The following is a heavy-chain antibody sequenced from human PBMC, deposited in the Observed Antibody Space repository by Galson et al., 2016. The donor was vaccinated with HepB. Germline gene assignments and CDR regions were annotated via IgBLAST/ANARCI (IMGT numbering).Heavy chain of an antibody. CDR2: TYYRSQWYN. J-gene: IGHJ3*02. D-gene: IGHD2-21*02. Sequence: CAISGDSVSSNSAAWNWIRQSPSRGLEWLGRTYYRSQWYNEYALSARNRITINPDTSKNHFSLQLNSVAPEDTAVYFCARAYCGGDCYTDGALDIWGQGTMVTVSS. CDR3: ARAYCGGDCYTDGALDI. CDR1: GDSVSSNSAA. V-gene: IGHV6-1*01.